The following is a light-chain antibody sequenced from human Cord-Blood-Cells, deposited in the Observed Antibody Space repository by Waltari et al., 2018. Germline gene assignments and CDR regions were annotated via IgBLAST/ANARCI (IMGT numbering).Light chain of an antibody. CDR3: SSYTSSSTVV. CDR1: SSAVGGYNY. J-gene: IGLJ2*01. CDR2: DVS. V-gene: IGLV2-14*01. Sequence: QSALTQPASVSGSPGQSFTISCTGTSSAVGGYNYVSWYQQHPGKAPKLMIYDVSNRPSGVSNRFSGSKSGNTASLTISGLQAEDEADYYCSSYTSSSTVVFGGGTKLTVL.